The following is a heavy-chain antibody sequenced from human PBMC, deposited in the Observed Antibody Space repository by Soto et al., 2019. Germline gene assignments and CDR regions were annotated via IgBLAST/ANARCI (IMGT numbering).Heavy chain of an antibody. Sequence: EVQLLESGGGLVQPGGSLRLSCAASGFTFNSYAMTWVRQGPGKGLEWVSGISVNGGSTHYAGSVKGRFTISRDNSKNTLSLQMNSLRAEDTAVYCCAKSLSTGTGDAFDIWGQGTMVTVSS. CDR3: AKSLSTGTGDAFDI. V-gene: IGHV3-23*01. J-gene: IGHJ3*02. D-gene: IGHD1-1*01. CDR2: ISVNGGST. CDR1: GFTFNSYA.